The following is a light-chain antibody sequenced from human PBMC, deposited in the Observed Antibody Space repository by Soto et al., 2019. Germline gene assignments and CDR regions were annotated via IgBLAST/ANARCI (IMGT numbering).Light chain of an antibody. CDR1: QDISNY. Sequence: DIQMTQSPSSLSASVGDRVTITCRASQDISNYLAWYQQKPGTVPKLLIYAASTLQSGVPSRFSGSGSGTDFTLTISSLQPEDVATYYCQKYNSAPRVFGPGTKVDIK. V-gene: IGKV1-27*01. J-gene: IGKJ3*01. CDR2: AAS. CDR3: QKYNSAPRV.